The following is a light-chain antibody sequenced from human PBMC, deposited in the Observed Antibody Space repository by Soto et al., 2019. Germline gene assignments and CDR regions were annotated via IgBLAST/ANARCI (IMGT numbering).Light chain of an antibody. J-gene: IGLJ1*01. Sequence: QSVLTQPPSVSATPGQKVTISCSGSGSNLGRNYVSWYQQLPGTAPKLLMYDNVYRFSGIPDRFSASKSGTSATLGITGLQTGDEGDYYCGSWDNILRAYVFGTGTKLTVL. CDR3: GSWDNILRAYV. CDR1: GSNLGRNY. CDR2: DNV. V-gene: IGLV1-51*01.